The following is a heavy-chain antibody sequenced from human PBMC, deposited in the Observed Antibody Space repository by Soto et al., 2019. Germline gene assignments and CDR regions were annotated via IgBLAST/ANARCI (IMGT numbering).Heavy chain of an antibody. J-gene: IGHJ5*02. V-gene: IGHV1-18*01. CDR3: ARHRRAENHRPWSDP. CDR1: GYTFTSYA. CDR2: VSPYNGYT. Sequence: QVQLLQSGGEVKEPGASVKVSCKTSGYTFTSYAISWVRQAPGQGLEWLGWVSPYNGYTSYAQRFQSRLTMATDTPPMTAYWALGALPPAATPAYYLARHRRAENHRPWSDPWGKETLVTSPQ.